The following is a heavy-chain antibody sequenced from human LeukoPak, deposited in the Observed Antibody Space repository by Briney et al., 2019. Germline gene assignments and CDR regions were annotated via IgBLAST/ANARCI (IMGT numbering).Heavy chain of an antibody. CDR2: IYNDGNT. Sequence: SETLSLTCTVSGASISSYYCSWIRQPPGRGLEWIGYIYNDGNTNYNPSLKSRVTISVDTSKNQFSLKLSSVTAADTAVYYCARRRELDYWGQGTLVTVSS. D-gene: IGHD1-26*01. CDR3: ARRRELDY. J-gene: IGHJ4*02. V-gene: IGHV4-59*12. CDR1: GASISSYY.